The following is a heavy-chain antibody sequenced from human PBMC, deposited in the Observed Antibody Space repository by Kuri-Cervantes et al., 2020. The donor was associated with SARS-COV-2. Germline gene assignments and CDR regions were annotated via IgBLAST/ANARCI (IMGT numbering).Heavy chain of an antibody. V-gene: IGHV3-9*01. CDR1: GFTFDDYA. CDR3: AKDMESGGSYSTFDY. CDR2: ISWNSGSI. D-gene: IGHD2-15*01. J-gene: IGHJ4*02. Sequence: SLKISCAASGFTFDDYAMHWVRQAPGKGLEWVSGISWNSGSIGYADSVRGRFTISRDNAKNSLYLQMNSLRAEDTALCYCAKDMESGGSYSTFDYWGQGTLVTVSS.